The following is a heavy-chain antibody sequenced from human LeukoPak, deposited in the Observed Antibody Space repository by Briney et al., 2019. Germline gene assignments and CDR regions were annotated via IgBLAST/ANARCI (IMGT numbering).Heavy chain of an antibody. D-gene: IGHD3-3*01. CDR3: VRDTSVGAAYFDF. J-gene: IGHJ4*02. CDR1: GFTFSSYA. CDR2: ISGSGGST. V-gene: IGHV3-23*01. Sequence: GGTLRPSCAASGFTFSSYAMSWVRQAPGKGLEWVSAISGSGGSTYYADSVKGRFTISRDNSKNTLSLQMTTLRPDDTAVYFCVRDTSVGAAYFDFWGQGALVAVSS.